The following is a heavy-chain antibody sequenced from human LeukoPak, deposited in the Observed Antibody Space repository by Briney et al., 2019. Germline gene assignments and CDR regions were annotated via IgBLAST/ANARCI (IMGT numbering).Heavy chain of an antibody. J-gene: IGHJ5*02. CDR3: ARELYDDGESWFDP. Sequence: PGRSLRLSCAASGFTFRTHGMHWLRQAPGKGPEWVTFISYDGNDKKYGASVKGRFTVSRDNLKNFLYLQMNSLRVEDTAMYYCARELYDDGESWFDPWGQGTLVTVSS. V-gene: IGHV3-30*04. CDR2: ISYDGNDK. D-gene: IGHD4-17*01. CDR1: GFTFRTHG.